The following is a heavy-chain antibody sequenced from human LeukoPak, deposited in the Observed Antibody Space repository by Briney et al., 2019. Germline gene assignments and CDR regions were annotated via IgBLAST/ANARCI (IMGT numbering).Heavy chain of an antibody. Sequence: SVKVSCKASGGTFSSYAISWVRQAPGQGLEWMGGIFPILGTANYAQKFQGRVTITADESTSTAYLELSSLRSEDTAVYYCARGWRITGTTLEWFDPWGQGTLVTVSS. V-gene: IGHV1-69*13. CDR3: ARGWRITGTTLEWFDP. CDR2: IFPILGTA. J-gene: IGHJ5*02. D-gene: IGHD1-20*01. CDR1: GGTFSSYA.